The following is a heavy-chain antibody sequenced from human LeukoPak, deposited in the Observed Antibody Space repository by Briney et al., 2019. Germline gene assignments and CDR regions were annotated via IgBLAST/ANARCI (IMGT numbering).Heavy chain of an antibody. V-gene: IGHV3-7*01. CDR2: IKTDGSQI. CDR3: AELGITMIGGV. CDR1: GFTFSSCW. D-gene: IGHD3-10*02. J-gene: IGHJ6*04. Sequence: TGGSLRLSCVASGFTFSSCWMTWVRQAPGKGLEWVANIKTDGSQIYYVDSVKGRFTISRDNAKNSLYLQMNSLRAEDTAVYYCAELGITMIGGVWGKGTTVTISS.